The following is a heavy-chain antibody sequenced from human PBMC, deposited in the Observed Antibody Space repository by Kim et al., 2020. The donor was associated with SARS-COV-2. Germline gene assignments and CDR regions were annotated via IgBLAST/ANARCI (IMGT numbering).Heavy chain of an antibody. CDR3: WDYHGAGSHFSY. J-gene: IGHJ4*01. Sequence: GGSLRLSCEASGFTFSNYGMTWVRQTPGKGLEWVSSFTGDGLTHYADSVKGRFTISRDNSKNMLYLQMNSLRAEDTAVYYGWDYHGAGSHFSYWGHGGL. D-gene: IGHD3-10*01. V-gene: IGHV3-23*01. CDR2: FTGDGLT. CDR1: GFTFSNYG.